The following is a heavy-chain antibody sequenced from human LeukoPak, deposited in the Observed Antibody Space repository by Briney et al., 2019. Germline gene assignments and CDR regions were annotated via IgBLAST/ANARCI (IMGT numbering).Heavy chain of an antibody. CDR3: AKDGGSSWYKAYFQH. CDR2: ISYDGSNK. Sequence: GRSLRLSCAASGFTFSSYGMHWVRQAPGKGLEWVAVISYDGSNKYYADSVKGRFTISRDNSKNTLYLQMNSLRAEDTAVYYCAKDGGSSWYKAYFQHWGQGTLVTVSS. V-gene: IGHV3-30*18. J-gene: IGHJ1*01. D-gene: IGHD6-13*01. CDR1: GFTFSSYG.